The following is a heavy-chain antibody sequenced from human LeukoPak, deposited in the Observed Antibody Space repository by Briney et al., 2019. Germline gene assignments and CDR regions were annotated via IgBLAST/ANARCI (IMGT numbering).Heavy chain of an antibody. D-gene: IGHD3-3*01. CDR3: AKAPRTIFGVAILFDY. V-gene: IGHV3-23*01. CDR1: GFTFSSYA. Sequence: GGSLRLSCAASGFTFSSYAMSWVRQAPWKGLDGASPISGSGGSTYYADSVKDRFTISIHNSKHTQYLQINNQTARDTAVYYCAKAPRTIFGVAILFDYWGQGTLVTVSS. CDR2: ISGSGGST. J-gene: IGHJ4*02.